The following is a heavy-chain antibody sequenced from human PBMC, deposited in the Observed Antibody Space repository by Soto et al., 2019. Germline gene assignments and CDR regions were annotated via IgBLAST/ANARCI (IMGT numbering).Heavy chain of an antibody. CDR3: ARGKFYAFDI. J-gene: IGHJ3*02. V-gene: IGHV4-4*02. CDR1: GVSISIPNW. Sequence: QVQLQESGPGLVKPSGTLSLTCAVSGVSISIPNWWAWVRQAPGKGLEWIGEIDHSGTTNYNPSLNSRVTISLDRSKNQFSLRLSSVAAADTGVYFCARGKFYAFDILGQGTMVTVSS. CDR2: IDHSGTT.